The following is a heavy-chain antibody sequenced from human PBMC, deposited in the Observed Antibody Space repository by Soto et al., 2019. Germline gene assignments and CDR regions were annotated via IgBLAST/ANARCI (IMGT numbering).Heavy chain of an antibody. CDR2: ISGSSSSI. CDR3: ARVNLDPGDYYYYYMDV. D-gene: IGHD1-1*01. CDR1: GFTFSSYA. V-gene: IGHV3-23*01. Sequence: QPGGSLRLSCAASGFTFSSYAMSWVRQAPGKGLEWVSSISGSSSSIYYADSVKGRFTISRDNSKNTLYLQMNSLRAEDTAVYYCARVNLDPGDYYYYYMDVWGKGTTVTVSS. J-gene: IGHJ6*03.